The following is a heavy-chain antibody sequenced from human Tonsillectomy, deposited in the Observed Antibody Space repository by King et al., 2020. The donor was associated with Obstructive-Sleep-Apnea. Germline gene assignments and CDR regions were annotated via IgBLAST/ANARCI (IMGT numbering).Heavy chain of an antibody. CDR2: IYYSGST. V-gene: IGHV4-59*08. D-gene: IGHD6-19*01. CDR1: GASISSYY. Sequence: QLQESGPGLVKPSETLSLTCTVSGASISSYYWSWIRQPPGKGLEWIGYIYYSGSTNYNPSLKSRVTLSVDTSKNQFSLKLRSVTAADTAVYYCARRLGSSGWFFFDPWGQGALVTVSS. CDR3: ARRLGSSGWFFFDP. J-gene: IGHJ5*02.